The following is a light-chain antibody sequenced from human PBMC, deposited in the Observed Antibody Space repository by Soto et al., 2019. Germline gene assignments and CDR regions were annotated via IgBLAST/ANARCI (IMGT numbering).Light chain of an antibody. CDR3: QQYDHPPYT. CDR1: QSITGN. V-gene: IGKV3-15*01. J-gene: IGKJ2*01. CDR2: DAS. Sequence: EIVMTQSPATLSVSPGERATLSCRASQSITGNLTWYQQKPGQAPRLLIYDASTRATGIPARFSGSGSGTEFTLTISSLQSEDTATYYCQQYDHPPYTFGQGTKLEIK.